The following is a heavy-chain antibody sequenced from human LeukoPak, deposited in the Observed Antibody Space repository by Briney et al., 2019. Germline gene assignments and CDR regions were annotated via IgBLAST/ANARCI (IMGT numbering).Heavy chain of an antibody. J-gene: IGHJ4*02. CDR1: GYTFTSYG. CDR3: HAYGGSAGTHPFDY. Sequence: ASVKVSCKASGYTFTSYGISWVRQAPGQGLEWMGRINPNSGGTNYAQKFQGRVTMTRDTSISTAYMELSRLRSDDTAVYYCHAYGGSAGTHPFDYWGQGTLVTVSS. D-gene: IGHD6-19*01. CDR2: INPNSGGT. V-gene: IGHV1-2*06.